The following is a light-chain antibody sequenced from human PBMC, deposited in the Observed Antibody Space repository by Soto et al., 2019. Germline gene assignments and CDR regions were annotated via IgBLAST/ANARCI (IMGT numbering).Light chain of an antibody. CDR2: DAS. V-gene: IGKV3D-20*02. J-gene: IGKJ5*01. CDR3: QQRSNWPPVT. Sequence: IVLTQSPGTLSLSPGERATLSCRASQSVSSSYLAWYQQKPGQAPRLLIYDASNRATGIPDRFSGSGSGTDFTLTISRLEPEDFAVYYCQQRSNWPPVTFGQGTRLEIK. CDR1: QSVSSSY.